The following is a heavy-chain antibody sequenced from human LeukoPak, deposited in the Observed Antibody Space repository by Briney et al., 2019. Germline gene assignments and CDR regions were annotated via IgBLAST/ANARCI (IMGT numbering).Heavy chain of an antibody. D-gene: IGHD2-15*01. CDR1: GYTFTSHY. V-gene: IGHV1-46*01. CDR3: ARGGGDRGGNPSYYYYMDV. CDR2: INPSNGRT. Sequence: GASVKVSCKASGYTFTSHYMHWVRQAPGQGLEWMGIINPSNGRTSFAQKFQGRVTMTTDTSTSTAYMELRSLRSDDTAVYYCARGGGDRGGNPSYYYYMDVWGKGTTVTVSS. J-gene: IGHJ6*03.